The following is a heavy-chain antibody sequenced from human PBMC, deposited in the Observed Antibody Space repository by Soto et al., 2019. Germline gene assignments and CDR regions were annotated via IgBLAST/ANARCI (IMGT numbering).Heavy chain of an antibody. CDR2: IKSKTDGVTT. D-gene: IGHD2-2*01. CDR1: GFTFSNAW. V-gene: IGHV3-15*01. J-gene: IGHJ6*02. CDR3: TTGDVLVPAATTYYYYGMDV. Sequence: GGSLRLSCAASGFTFSNAWMSWVRQAPGKGLEWGGRIKSKTDGVTTDYAAPVKGRFTISRDDSKNTLYLQMNSLKTEDTAVYYCTTGDVLVPAATTYYYYGMDVWGQGTTVTFS.